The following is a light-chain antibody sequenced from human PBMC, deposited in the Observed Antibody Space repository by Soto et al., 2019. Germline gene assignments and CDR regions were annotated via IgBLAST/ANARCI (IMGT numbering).Light chain of an antibody. V-gene: IGLV2-8*01. J-gene: IGLJ1*01. CDR3: SSYAGSNNYV. Sequence: LTQPPSASGSPGQSVTISCTGTSSDVGGYNYVSWYQQHPGKAPKLIIYEVSKRPSGVPDRFSGSKSGNTASLTVSGLQAEDEADYYCSSYAGSNNYVFGTGTKVTVL. CDR2: EVS. CDR1: SSDVGGYNY.